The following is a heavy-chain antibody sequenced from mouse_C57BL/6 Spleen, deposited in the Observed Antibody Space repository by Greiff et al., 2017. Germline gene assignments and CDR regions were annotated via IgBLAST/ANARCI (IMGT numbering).Heavy chain of an antibody. CDR1: GYSITSGYY. CDR2: ISYDGSN. J-gene: IGHJ4*01. Sequence: EVKLQESGPGLVKPSQSLSLTCSVTGYSITSGYYWNWIRQFPGNKLEWMGYISYDGSNNYNPSLKNRISITRDTSKNQFFLKLNSVTTEDTATYYCAGGDYDARDYWGKGTSVTVSS. CDR3: AGGDYDARDY. V-gene: IGHV3-6*01.